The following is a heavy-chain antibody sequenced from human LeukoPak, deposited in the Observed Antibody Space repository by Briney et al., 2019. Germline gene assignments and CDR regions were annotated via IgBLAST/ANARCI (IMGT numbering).Heavy chain of an antibody. CDR1: GGTFSSYA. CDR2: IIPIFGTA. Sequence: SVTVSCTASGGTFSSYAISWVRQAPGQGLEWMGGIIPIFGTANYAQKFQGRVTITADESTSTAYMELSSLRSEDTAVYYCAWVGDFWSGYYTFDYWGQGTLVTVSS. J-gene: IGHJ4*02. D-gene: IGHD3-3*01. V-gene: IGHV1-69*13. CDR3: AWVGDFWSGYYTFDY.